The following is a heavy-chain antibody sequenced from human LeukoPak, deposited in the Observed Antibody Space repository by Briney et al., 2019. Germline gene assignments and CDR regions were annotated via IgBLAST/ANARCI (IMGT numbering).Heavy chain of an antibody. CDR1: GGSMTYYY. D-gene: IGHD2-15*01. V-gene: IGHV4-59*08. J-gene: IGHJ4*02. Sequence: SETLSLTCTASGGSMTYYYWTWIRQPPGKGLEWIGYIYYSGNTNYNPSLKSRVTISVDTSKNQFSLMLGFLTAEDTAVFYCARQRGGYVDYWGQGTLATVSS. CDR2: IYYSGNT. CDR3: ARQRGGYVDY.